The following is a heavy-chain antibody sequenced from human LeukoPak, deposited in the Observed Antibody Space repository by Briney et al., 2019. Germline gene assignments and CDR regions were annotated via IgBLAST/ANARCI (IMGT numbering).Heavy chain of an antibody. J-gene: IGHJ6*03. D-gene: IGHD1-1*01. Sequence: ASVKVSGKASGYTFTSYDINWVRQATGQGLEWMGWMNPNSGNTGYAQKFQGRVTITRNTSISTAYMELSSLRSEDTAVYYCARRLVGSLDYYYYMDVWGKGTTVTVSS. CDR1: GYTFTSYD. V-gene: IGHV1-8*03. CDR2: MNPNSGNT. CDR3: ARRLVGSLDYYYYMDV.